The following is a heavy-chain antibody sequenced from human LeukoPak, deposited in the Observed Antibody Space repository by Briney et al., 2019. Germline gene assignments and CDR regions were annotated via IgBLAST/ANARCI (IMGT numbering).Heavy chain of an antibody. Sequence: ASVKVSCKASGYTSTGYYIHWVRQAPGQGLEWMGWINPNSGGTNSAQKFQGRVTVTRDTSISTAYMELSTLRSDDTAVYYCATNQYGDYTLGDYWGQGTLVSVSS. CDR1: GYTSTGYY. J-gene: IGHJ4*02. D-gene: IGHD4-17*01. CDR2: INPNSGGT. V-gene: IGHV1-2*02. CDR3: ATNQYGDYTLGDY.